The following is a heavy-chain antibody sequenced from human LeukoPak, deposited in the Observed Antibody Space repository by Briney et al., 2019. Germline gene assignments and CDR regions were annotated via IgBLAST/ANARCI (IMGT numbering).Heavy chain of an antibody. CDR3: AAYYSSSWDY. CDR2: IKQDGSEE. Sequence: GGSLRLSCTASGVTFSNYWMTWVRQAPGKGLQWVANIKQDGSEEYCVASVKGRFTISRDNAKNSLYLQMNSLRAEDTAVYYCAAYYSSSWDYWGQGTLVTVSA. D-gene: IGHD6-13*01. V-gene: IGHV3-7*01. CDR1: GVTFSNYW. J-gene: IGHJ4*02.